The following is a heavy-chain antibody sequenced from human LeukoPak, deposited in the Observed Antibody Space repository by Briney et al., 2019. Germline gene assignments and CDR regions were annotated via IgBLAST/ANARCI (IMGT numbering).Heavy chain of an antibody. D-gene: IGHD4-17*01. CDR3: ATGPQDYGDLDY. J-gene: IGHJ4*02. Sequence: ASVKVSCKVSGYTLTESSMHWVRQAPGKGLEWMGGFDPEDGETIYAQKFQGRVTMTEDTSTDTAYMELSSLRSEDTAVYYCATGPQDYGDLDYWGQGTLVTVSS. CDR1: GYTLTESS. V-gene: IGHV1-24*01. CDR2: FDPEDGET.